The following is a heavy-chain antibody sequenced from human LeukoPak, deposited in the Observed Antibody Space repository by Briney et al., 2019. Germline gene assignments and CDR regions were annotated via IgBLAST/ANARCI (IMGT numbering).Heavy chain of an antibody. CDR1: GYTFTGYY. D-gene: IGHD3-22*01. CDR2: INPNSGGT. V-gene: IGHV1-2*06. J-gene: IGHJ4*02. Sequence: ASVKVSCKASGYTFTGYYMHWVRQAPGQGLEWMGRINPNSGGTNYAQKFQGRVTMTRDTSISTAYMELSRLRSDDTAVYYCARGTYYYDSSCYFDYWGQGTLVTVSS. CDR3: ARGTYYYDSSCYFDY.